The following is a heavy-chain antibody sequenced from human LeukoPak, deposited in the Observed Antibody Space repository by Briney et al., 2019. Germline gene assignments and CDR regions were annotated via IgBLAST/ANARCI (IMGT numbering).Heavy chain of an antibody. V-gene: IGHV3-48*04. CDR2: ISTSSSTI. Sequence: GGSLRLSCAASGFTFSIYSMNWVRQAPGKGLEWVSYISTSSSTIYYADSVKGRFTISRDNAKNSLYLQMNSLRAEDTAVYYCARTDRQYSGGTEDYWGQGTLVTVPS. CDR3: ARTDRQYSGGTEDY. D-gene: IGHD5-12*01. J-gene: IGHJ4*02. CDR1: GFTFSIYS.